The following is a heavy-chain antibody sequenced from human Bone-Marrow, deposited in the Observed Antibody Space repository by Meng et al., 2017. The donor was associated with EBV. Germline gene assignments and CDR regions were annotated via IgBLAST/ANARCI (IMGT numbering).Heavy chain of an antibody. D-gene: IGHD3-16*02. J-gene: IGHJ4*02. CDR2: IIPIFGTA. CDR1: GGTFSSYA. CDR3: ARDDYDYVWGSYRSYYFDY. V-gene: IGHV1-69*01. Sequence: QVQLVQSGAEVKKXXSSVKVSXKASGGTFSSYAISWVRQAPGQGLEWMGGIIPIFGTANYAQKFQGRVTITADESTSTAYMELSSLRSEDTAVYYCARDDYDYVWGSYRSYYFDYWGQGTLVTVSS.